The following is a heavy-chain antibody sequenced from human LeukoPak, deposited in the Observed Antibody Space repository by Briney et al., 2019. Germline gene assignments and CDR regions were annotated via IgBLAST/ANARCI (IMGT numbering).Heavy chain of an antibody. CDR3: AREARGAYYDSSGYYDY. D-gene: IGHD3-22*01. Sequence: GGSLRLSCAASGFTVSSNYMTWVRQAPGKGLEWVSVIYTGRTTSYADSVKGRFTISRDNSKNTLYLQMNSLRAEDTAVYYCAREARGAYYDSSGYYDYWGQGTLVTVSS. CDR2: IYTGRTT. CDR1: GFTVSSNY. J-gene: IGHJ4*02. V-gene: IGHV3-53*01.